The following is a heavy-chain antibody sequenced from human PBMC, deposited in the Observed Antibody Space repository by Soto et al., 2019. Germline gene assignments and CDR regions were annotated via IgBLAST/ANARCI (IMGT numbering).Heavy chain of an antibody. CDR2: IRSKAYGGTT. J-gene: IGHJ6*02. V-gene: IGHV3-49*03. Sequence: GGSLRLSCTASGFTFGDYAMSWFRQAPGKGLEWVGFIRSKAYGGTTEYAASVKGRFTISRDDSKSIAYLQMNSLKTEDTAVYYCTSSATITTGYYYGMDVWGQGTTVTVS. CDR3: TSSATITTGYYYGMDV. CDR1: GFTFGDYA. D-gene: IGHD5-12*01.